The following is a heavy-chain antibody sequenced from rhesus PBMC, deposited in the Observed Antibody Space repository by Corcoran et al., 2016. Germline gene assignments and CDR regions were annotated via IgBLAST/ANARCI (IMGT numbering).Heavy chain of an antibody. V-gene: IGHV4-65*01. CDR3: ARIYDSVYFDY. CDR1: GGSVSSSNW. Sequence: QVQLQESGPGLVKPSETLSLTCAVSGGSVSSSNWWSGIRQPPRKGLEWIGYISGSSCSTYYNPSLKSRGTISTDTSKNQFSLKLSSVTAADTAVYYCARIYDSVYFDYWGQGVLVTVSS. J-gene: IGHJ4*01. D-gene: IGHD3-28*01. CDR2: ISGSSCST.